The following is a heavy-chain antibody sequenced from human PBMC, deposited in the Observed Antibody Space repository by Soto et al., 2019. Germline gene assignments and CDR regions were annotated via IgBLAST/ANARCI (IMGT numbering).Heavy chain of an antibody. J-gene: IGHJ4*02. D-gene: IGHD5-18*01. V-gene: IGHV3-7*05. CDR2: IKQDGSEK. Sequence: PGGSLRLSCAASGFTFSSYWMSWVRQAPGKGLEWVANIKQDGSEKYYVDSVKGRFTISRDNAKNSLYLQMNSLRAEDTAVYYCATSQYSYARSDTDYWGQGTLVTVSS. CDR1: GFTFSSYW. CDR3: ATSQYSYARSDTDY.